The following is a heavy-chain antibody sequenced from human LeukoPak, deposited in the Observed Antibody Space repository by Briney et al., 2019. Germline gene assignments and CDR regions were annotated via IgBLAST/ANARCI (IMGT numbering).Heavy chain of an antibody. CDR3: ARTGIKGQWLVPFDY. Sequence: PSQTLSLTCTLSSGSIGSSGYYWGWIRHPPGKGLEWIGTIYYSGSTYYNPSLKSRATISVDTSKNQFSLKLSSVTAADTAVYYCARTGIKGQWLVPFDYWGQGTLVTVSS. J-gene: IGHJ4*02. CDR1: SGSIGSSGYY. CDR2: IYYSGST. V-gene: IGHV4-39*01. D-gene: IGHD6-19*01.